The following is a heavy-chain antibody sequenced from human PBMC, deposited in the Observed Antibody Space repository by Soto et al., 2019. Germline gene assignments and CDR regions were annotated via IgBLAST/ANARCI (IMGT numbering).Heavy chain of an antibody. CDR1: GFTFSSYT. Sequence: EVQLVESGGGLVKPGGSLRLSCVASGFTFSSYTLNWARQAPGKGLEWVSAISSSSSYKYYADSVKGRFIISRDNAQNSLYLQMNSLRAEDTAVYYCATTNLDVWGQGTTVTVSS. CDR2: ISSSSSYK. V-gene: IGHV3-21*01. CDR3: ATTNLDV. D-gene: IGHD2-8*01. J-gene: IGHJ6*02.